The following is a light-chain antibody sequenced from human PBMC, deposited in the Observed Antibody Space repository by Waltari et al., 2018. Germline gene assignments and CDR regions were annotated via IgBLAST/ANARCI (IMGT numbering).Light chain of an antibody. J-gene: IGKJ1*01. Sequence: DIQMTQSPSSLSASVGDRVTITCQASQDISRYLNWYQKKPGKAPKLLIYDASKLDTGVPSRFYASGSGTHFTFTISSLQPEDIATYYCQQFDHLPWAFGQGTKVEIK. V-gene: IGKV1-33*01. CDR3: QQFDHLPWA. CDR2: DAS. CDR1: QDISRY.